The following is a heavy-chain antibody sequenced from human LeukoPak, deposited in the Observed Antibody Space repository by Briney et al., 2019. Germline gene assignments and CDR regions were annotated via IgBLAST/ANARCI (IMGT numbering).Heavy chain of an antibody. CDR2: IYTSGST. V-gene: IGHV4-61*02. CDR3: ARGKLSIFDY. D-gene: IGHD3-16*02. Sequence: SETLSLTCTVSGGSISSGSYYWSWIRQPAGKGLEWIGRIYTSGSTNYNPSLKSRVTISVDTSKNQFSLKLSSVTAADTAVYYCARGKLSIFDYWGRGTLVTVSS. CDR1: GGSISSGSYY. J-gene: IGHJ4*02.